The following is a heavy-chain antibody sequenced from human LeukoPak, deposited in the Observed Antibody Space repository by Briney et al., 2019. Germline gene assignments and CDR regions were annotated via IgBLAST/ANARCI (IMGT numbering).Heavy chain of an antibody. Sequence: SETLSLTCTVSGGSISSYYWSWIRQPPGKGLEWIGYIYYSGSTNYNPSLKSRVTISVDTSKNQFSLKLSSVTAADTAVYYCIRNSDYWGQGTLVTVSS. CDR3: IRNSDY. CDR1: GGSISSYY. CDR2: IYYSGST. J-gene: IGHJ4*02. V-gene: IGHV4-59*01.